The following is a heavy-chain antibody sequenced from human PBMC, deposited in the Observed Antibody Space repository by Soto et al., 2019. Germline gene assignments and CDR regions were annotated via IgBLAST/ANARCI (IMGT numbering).Heavy chain of an antibody. CDR2: ISYDGSNK. J-gene: IGHJ5*02. D-gene: IGHD2-15*01. V-gene: IGHV3-30-3*01. CDR3: ARDGERWYYNWFDP. CDR1: GFTFSSYA. Sequence: QVQLVESGGGVVQPGRSLRLSCAASGFTFSSYAMHWVRQAPGKGLEWVAVISYDGSNKYYADSVKGRFTISRDNSKNTLYLQMNSLRAEDTAVYYCARDGERWYYNWFDPWGQGTLVTVSS.